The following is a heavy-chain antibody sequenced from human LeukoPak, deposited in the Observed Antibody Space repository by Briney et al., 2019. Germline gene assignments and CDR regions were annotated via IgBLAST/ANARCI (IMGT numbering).Heavy chain of an antibody. CDR3: ARNDYDSSGYYFDY. D-gene: IGHD3-22*01. J-gene: IGHJ4*02. V-gene: IGHV4-59*01. Sequence: SETLSLTCAVSGGSISSYYWSWIRQPPGKGLEWIGYIYYSGSTNYNPSLKSRVTISVDTSKNQFSLKLSSVTAADTAVYYCARNDYDSSGYYFDYWGQGTLVTVSS. CDR1: GGSISSYY. CDR2: IYYSGST.